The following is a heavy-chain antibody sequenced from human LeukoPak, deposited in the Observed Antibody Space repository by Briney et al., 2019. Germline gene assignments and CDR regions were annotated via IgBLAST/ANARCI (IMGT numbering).Heavy chain of an antibody. D-gene: IGHD2-15*01. J-gene: IGHJ4*02. Sequence: GGPLRLSCAASGFTFDTYSMNWVRQAPGKGLEWVASMSSSTKYIHYADSVRDRFTISRDNPKNSLYLEMSSLTAEDTAVYYCARDVYCSGAACYPLPDYWGQGTQVTVSP. CDR2: MSSSTKYI. CDR1: GFTFDTYS. V-gene: IGHV3-21*01. CDR3: ARDVYCSGAACYPLPDY.